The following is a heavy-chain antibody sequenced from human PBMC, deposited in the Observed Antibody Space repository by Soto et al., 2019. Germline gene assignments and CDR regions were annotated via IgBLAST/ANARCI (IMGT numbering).Heavy chain of an antibody. J-gene: IGHJ4*02. Sequence: SETLSLTCIVSGESISSSSYYWGWIRQPPGKGLEWIGSIYYSGRTYYNPSFKSRVTISIDTSKNQFSLKLSSVTATDTAVYYCARQRKTVATQAYFDHWGQGALVTVSS. CDR1: GESISSSSYY. CDR2: IYYSGRT. D-gene: IGHD2-21*02. CDR3: ARQRKTVATQAYFDH. V-gene: IGHV4-39*01.